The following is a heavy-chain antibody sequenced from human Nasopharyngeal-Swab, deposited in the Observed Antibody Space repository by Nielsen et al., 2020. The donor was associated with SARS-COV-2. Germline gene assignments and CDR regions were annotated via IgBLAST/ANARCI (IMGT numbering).Heavy chain of an antibody. J-gene: IGHJ6*02. CDR2: INHSGST. D-gene: IGHD3-16*01. CDR3: ARRVARAPRHEGDYYYGMDV. V-gene: IGHV4-34*01. Sequence: WIRQPPGKGLEWIGEINHSGSTNYNPSLKSRVTISVDTSKNQLSLKLSSVTAADTAVYYCARRVARAPRHEGDYYYGMDVWGQGTTVTVSS.